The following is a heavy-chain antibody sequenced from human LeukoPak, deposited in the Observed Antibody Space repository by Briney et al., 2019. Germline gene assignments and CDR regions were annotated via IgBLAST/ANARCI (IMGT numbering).Heavy chain of an antibody. CDR1: GYTFTSYA. Sequence: VASVKVSCKASGYTFTSYAMNWVRQAPGQGLEWMGWINTNTGNPTYAQGFTGRFVFSLDTSVSTAYLQISSLMAEDTAVYYCAIIDTAMVKGYYFDYWGQGTLVTVSS. CDR3: AIIDTAMVKGYYFDY. D-gene: IGHD5-18*01. CDR2: INTNTGNP. J-gene: IGHJ4*02. V-gene: IGHV7-4-1*02.